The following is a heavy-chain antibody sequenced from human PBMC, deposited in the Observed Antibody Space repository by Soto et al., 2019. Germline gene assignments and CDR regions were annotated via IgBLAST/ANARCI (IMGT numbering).Heavy chain of an antibody. CDR3: AADALSDSSPFDY. J-gene: IGHJ4*02. V-gene: IGHV1-58*02. Sequence: GASVKVSCKASGFTFTSSAMQWVRQARGQRLEWIGWIVVGSGNTNYAQKFQERVTITRDMSTSTAYMELSSLRSEDTAVYYCAADALSDSSPFDYWGQGTLVTVSS. CDR2: IVVGSGNT. CDR1: GFTFTSSA. D-gene: IGHD2-15*01.